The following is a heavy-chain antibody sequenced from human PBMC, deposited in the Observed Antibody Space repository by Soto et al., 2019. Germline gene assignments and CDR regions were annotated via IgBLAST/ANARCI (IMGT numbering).Heavy chain of an antibody. D-gene: IGHD3-10*01. CDR1: GFTFDDYA. J-gene: IGHJ3*02. CDR3: AKDFYCSGSLRGAFDI. V-gene: IGHV3-9*01. CDR2: ISWYSGSV. Sequence: EVQLVESGGGLVQPGRSLRLSCAASGFTFDDYAMHWVRQSPGKGLEWVSGISWYSGSVGYADSVKGRLNISRDNAKNSLYLQMNSLSAEDTAWDYCAKDFYCSGSLRGAFDIWGQGTMGTVSS.